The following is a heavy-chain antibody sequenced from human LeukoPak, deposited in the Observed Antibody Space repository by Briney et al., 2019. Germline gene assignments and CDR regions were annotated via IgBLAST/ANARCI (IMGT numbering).Heavy chain of an antibody. CDR2: IAPVLEIT. D-gene: IGHD2-15*01. CDR1: GGTFSNSA. Sequence: SVKVSCKASGGTFSNSAISWVRQAPGQGLEWMGRIAPVLEITNYAQKFQGRLTFTADTSTSTAYMELRSLRSDDTAVYYCARGRGYCSGGSCSTFDYWGQGTLVTVSS. V-gene: IGHV1-69*04. CDR3: ARGRGYCSGGSCSTFDY. J-gene: IGHJ4*02.